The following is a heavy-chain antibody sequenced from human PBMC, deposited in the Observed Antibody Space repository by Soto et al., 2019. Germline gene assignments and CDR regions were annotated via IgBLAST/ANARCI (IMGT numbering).Heavy chain of an antibody. V-gene: IGHV3-23*01. D-gene: IGHD6-19*01. Sequence: PLRLSWAAAGFIWITYAMSWVRQAPGKRLEWVSTITAGGEGTYYAAAVRGRFTISRDTSKNKVYLQMNSLRDEDTALYFCAKTSSGWDRGMDFWGKGALVTVSS. CDR2: ITAGGEGT. J-gene: IGHJ4*02. CDR1: GFIWITYA. CDR3: AKTSSGWDRGMDF.